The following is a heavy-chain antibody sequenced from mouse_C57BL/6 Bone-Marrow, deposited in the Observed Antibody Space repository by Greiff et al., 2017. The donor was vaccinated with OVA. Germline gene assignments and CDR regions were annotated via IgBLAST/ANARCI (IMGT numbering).Heavy chain of an antibody. D-gene: IGHD1-1*01. CDR2: IYPGGGYT. CDR1: GYTFTNYW. Sequence: VQLHQSGAELVRPGTSVKMSCKASGYTFTNYWIGWAKQRPGHGLEWIGDIYPGGGYTNYNEKFKGKATLTAEKSSSTAYMQFSSLTSEDSAIYYCARRYYGSSSYYAMDYWGQGTSVTVSS. V-gene: IGHV1-63*01. CDR3: ARRYYGSSSYYAMDY. J-gene: IGHJ4*01.